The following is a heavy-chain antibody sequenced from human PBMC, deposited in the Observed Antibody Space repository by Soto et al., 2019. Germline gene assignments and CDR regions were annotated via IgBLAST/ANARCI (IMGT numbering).Heavy chain of an antibody. CDR2: IYYEGSNK. CDR3: AREGYGEFDY. Sequence: QVQVVESGGGVVQPGRSLRLSCAASGVTFSSYGMHWVRQAPGKGLEWVAVIYYEGSNKYYADSVKGRFTISRDNSKNTLYLQMNSLRAEDTAVYYCAREGYGEFDYLGQGTLVTVSS. V-gene: IGHV3-33*01. CDR1: GVTFSSYG. D-gene: IGHD5-12*01. J-gene: IGHJ4*02.